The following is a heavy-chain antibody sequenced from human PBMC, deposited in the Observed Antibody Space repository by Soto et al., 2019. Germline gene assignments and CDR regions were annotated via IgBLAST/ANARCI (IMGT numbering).Heavy chain of an antibody. CDR1: GFTFSSYG. D-gene: IGHD3-9*01. J-gene: IGHJ3*02. CDR3: ARDQGLQLRYFDWFPPDAFDI. Sequence: GGSLRLSCAASGFTFSSYGMHWVRQAPGKGLEWVTVIWYDGSNKYYADSVKGRFTISRDNSKNTLYLQMNSLRAEDTAVYYCARDQGLQLRYFDWFPPDAFDIWGQGTMVTVSS. CDR2: IWYDGSNK. V-gene: IGHV3-33*01.